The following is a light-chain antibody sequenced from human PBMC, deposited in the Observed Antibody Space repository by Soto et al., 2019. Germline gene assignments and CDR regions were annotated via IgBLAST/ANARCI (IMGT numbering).Light chain of an antibody. CDR1: QTVRNNY. Sequence: EFVWTQSPGTLSLSPGERATLSCRASQTVRNNYLAWYQQKPGQAPRLLIYDASSRATGIPGRLSGGGSGTDFTLTVSSMQSEDFAVYYCQQSKNWWTFGQGTKVEIK. CDR2: DAS. CDR3: QQSKNWWT. V-gene: IGKV3-20*01. J-gene: IGKJ1*01.